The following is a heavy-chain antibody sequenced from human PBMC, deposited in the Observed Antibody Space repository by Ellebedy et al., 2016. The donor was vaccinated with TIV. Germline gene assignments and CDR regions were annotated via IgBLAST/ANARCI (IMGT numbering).Heavy chain of an antibody. CDR2: ITGSGTTT. V-gene: IGHV3-23*01. D-gene: IGHD3-22*01. CDR1: GLTFSKYS. CDR3: AKGRGGGSDSSAPRYYFDY. J-gene: IGHJ4*02. Sequence: GESLKISCAVSGLTFSKYSMSWVRQAPGKGLEWVSAITGSGTTTYYADSVKGRFIISRDNSKKTLYLQMNSLRAEDTAVYYCAKGRGGGSDSSAPRYYFDYWGLGTLVTVSS.